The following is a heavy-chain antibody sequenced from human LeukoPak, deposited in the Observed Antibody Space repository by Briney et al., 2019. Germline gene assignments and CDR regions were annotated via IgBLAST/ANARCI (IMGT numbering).Heavy chain of an antibody. D-gene: IGHD5-12*01. Sequence: ASVKVSCKASGYTFTGYYMHWVRQAPGQGLEWMGWINPNNGGTNYAQKFQGRVTMTRDMSISTAYMELSRLRSDDTAVYYCARDPSNSGYDYLYYFDYWGQGTLVTVSS. CDR2: INPNNGGT. CDR3: ARDPSNSGYDYLYYFDY. CDR1: GYTFTGYY. J-gene: IGHJ4*02. V-gene: IGHV1-2*02.